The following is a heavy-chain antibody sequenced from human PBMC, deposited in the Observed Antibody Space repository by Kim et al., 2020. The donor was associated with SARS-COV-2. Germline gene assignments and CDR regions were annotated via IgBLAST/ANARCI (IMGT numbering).Heavy chain of an antibody. Sequence: GGSLRLSCAASGFTFDDYAMHWVRQAPGKGLEWVSGISWNSGSIGYADSVKGRFTISRDNAKNSLYLQMNSLRAEDTALYYCAKDVLLWFGESVGAFDIWGQGTMVTVSS. CDR1: GFTFDDYA. J-gene: IGHJ3*02. V-gene: IGHV3-9*01. D-gene: IGHD3-10*01. CDR3: AKDVLLWFGESVGAFDI. CDR2: ISWNSGSI.